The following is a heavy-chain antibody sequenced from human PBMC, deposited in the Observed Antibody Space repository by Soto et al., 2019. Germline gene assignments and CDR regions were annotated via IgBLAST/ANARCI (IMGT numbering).Heavy chain of an antibody. Sequence: ASVKVSCKASGYSFTSFGLSWVRQAPGQGLEWMGWISGYNGNTNYAEKFQDRVIMTRDTSTATAYLELRSLKSDDTAVYYCAEGASRVDSVRMDSWGQGTLVTVSS. J-gene: IGHJ5*01. CDR3: AEGASRVDSVRMDS. V-gene: IGHV1-18*04. D-gene: IGHD2-15*01. CDR2: ISGYNGNT. CDR1: GYSFTSFG.